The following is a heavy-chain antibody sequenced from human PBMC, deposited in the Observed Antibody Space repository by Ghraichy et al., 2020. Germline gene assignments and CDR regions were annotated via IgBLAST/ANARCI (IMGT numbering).Heavy chain of an antibody. J-gene: IGHJ3*02. Sequence: ESLNISCTVSGGSISSSSYYWGWIRQPPGKGLEWIGSIYYSGSTYYNPSLKSRVTISVDTSKNQFSLKLSSVTAADTAVYYCARLGSSGYDDAFDIWGQGTMVTVSS. V-gene: IGHV4-39*01. CDR1: GGSISSSSYY. CDR3: ARLGSSGYDDAFDI. D-gene: IGHD5-12*01. CDR2: IYYSGST.